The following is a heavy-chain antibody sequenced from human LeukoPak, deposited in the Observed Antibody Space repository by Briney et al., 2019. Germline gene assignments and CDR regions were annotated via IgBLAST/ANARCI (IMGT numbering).Heavy chain of an antibody. CDR2: INPSGGST. CDR1: GYTFTSYY. D-gene: IGHD3-22*01. Sequence: GASEKVSCKASGYTFTSYYMHWVRQAPGQGLEWMGIINPSGGSTSYAQKFQGRVTMTRDMSTSTVYMELSSLRSEDTAVYYCARAQWLKYYFDYWGQGTLVTVSS. J-gene: IGHJ4*02. CDR3: ARAQWLKYYFDY. V-gene: IGHV1-46*01.